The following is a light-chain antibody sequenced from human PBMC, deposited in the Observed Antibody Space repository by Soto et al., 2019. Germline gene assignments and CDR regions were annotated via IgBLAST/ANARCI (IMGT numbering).Light chain of an antibody. J-gene: IGKJ1*01. V-gene: IGKV3-15*01. CDR2: GAS. CDR1: QSVSSN. CDR3: QQYNNWPQWT. Sequence: EVVMTQSPATLSVSPGERATLSCRASQSVSSNLAWYQQPPGQAPRLLIYGASTRSTGIPARFSGSGSGTEFTLTISSLQSEDFAVYYWQQYNNWPQWTFGQGTKVEIK.